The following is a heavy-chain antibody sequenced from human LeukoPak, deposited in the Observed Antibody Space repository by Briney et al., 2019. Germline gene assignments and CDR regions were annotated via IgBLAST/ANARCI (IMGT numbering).Heavy chain of an antibody. J-gene: IGHJ4*02. Sequence: ASVKVSCKASGYTFTSYGISWGRQAPGQGGEWRGWMSDYNGNTNDAKKLQGRVTMTTDTSTSTAYMELGSLRSDDTAVYYCARGDRWLQFRNFDYWGQGTLVTVSS. CDR2: MSDYNGNT. CDR1: GYTFTSYG. D-gene: IGHD5-24*01. CDR3: ARGDRWLQFRNFDY. V-gene: IGHV1-18*01.